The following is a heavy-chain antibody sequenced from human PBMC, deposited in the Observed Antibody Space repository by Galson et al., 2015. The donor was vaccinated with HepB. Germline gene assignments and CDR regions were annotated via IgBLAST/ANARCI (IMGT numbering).Heavy chain of an antibody. Sequence: SLRLSCAASGFTFSSYAMHWVRQAPGKGLEWVAVISYDGSNKYYADSVKGRFTISRDNSKNTLYLQMNSLRAEDTAVYYCARGGDILTGPFDYWGQGTLVTVSS. D-gene: IGHD3-9*01. CDR1: GFTFSSYA. J-gene: IGHJ4*02. V-gene: IGHV3-30-3*01. CDR2: ISYDGSNK. CDR3: ARGGDILTGPFDY.